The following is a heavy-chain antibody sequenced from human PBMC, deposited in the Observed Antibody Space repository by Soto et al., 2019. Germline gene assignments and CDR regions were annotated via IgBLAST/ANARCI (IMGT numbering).Heavy chain of an antibody. Sequence: EVQLLESGGGWVQPGGSLRLSCAVSGFSFSNSAMTWVRQAPGKGLEWVSGISGSGDITYNTDSVKGRFAISRDTSKNVVYLQMRSLRAEDTAVYYCAKVPQWVLRYHDWFFDYWGQGTLVTVSS. CDR1: GFSFSNSA. D-gene: IGHD3-9*01. J-gene: IGHJ4*02. CDR2: ISGSGDIT. CDR3: AKVPQWVLRYHDWFFDY. V-gene: IGHV3-23*01.